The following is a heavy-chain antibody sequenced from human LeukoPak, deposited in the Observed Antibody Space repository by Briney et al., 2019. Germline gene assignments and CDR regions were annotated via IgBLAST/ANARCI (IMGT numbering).Heavy chain of an antibody. CDR2: INWNGGST. CDR3: AKTVSGSHSYQGGDY. J-gene: IGHJ4*02. V-gene: IGHV3-20*03. D-gene: IGHD3-16*02. CDR1: GFTFDDYG. Sequence: PGGSLRLSFAASGFTFDDYGMSWVRQAPGKGLEWVSGINWNGGSTGYADSVKGRFTISRDNAKNSLYLQMNSLRAEDTAVYFCAKTVSGSHSYQGGDYWGQGTLVTVST.